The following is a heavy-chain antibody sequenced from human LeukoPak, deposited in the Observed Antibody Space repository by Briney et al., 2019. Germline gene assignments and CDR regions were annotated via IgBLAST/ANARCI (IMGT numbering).Heavy chain of an antibody. D-gene: IGHD5-18*01. CDR2: MYYTGST. Sequence: SETLSLTCTVSGGFISSSSYYWGWIRQPPGKGLEWIGSMYYTGSTYYNPSLKSRVTISVDTSKNQFSLKLSSVTAADTAVYYCAKTRIQLWLSTVQGNWFDPWGQGILVTVSS. J-gene: IGHJ5*02. CDR1: GGFISSSSYY. CDR3: AKTRIQLWLSTVQGNWFDP. V-gene: IGHV4-39*07.